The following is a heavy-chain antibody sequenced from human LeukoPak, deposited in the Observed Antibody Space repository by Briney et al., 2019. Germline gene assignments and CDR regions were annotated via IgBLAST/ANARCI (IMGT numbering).Heavy chain of an antibody. CDR1: GGSISSYY. Sequence: SETLSLTCTVSGGSISSYYWSWIRQPPGKGLEWIGYIYYSGSTDYNPSLKSRVTISVDTSKNQFSLKLSSVTAADTAVYYCARGRSPGIVGATIYFDYWGQGTLVTVSS. CDR2: IYYSGST. J-gene: IGHJ4*02. CDR3: ARGRSPGIVGATIYFDY. D-gene: IGHD1-26*01. V-gene: IGHV4-59*01.